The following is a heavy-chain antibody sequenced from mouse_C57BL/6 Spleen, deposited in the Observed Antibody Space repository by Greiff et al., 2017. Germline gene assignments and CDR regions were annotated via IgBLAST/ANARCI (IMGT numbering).Heavy chain of an antibody. V-gene: IGHV1-69*01. J-gene: IGHJ2*01. D-gene: IGHD1-1*01. Sequence: VQLQQPGAELVMPGASVKLSCKASGYTFTSYGMHWVKQRPGQGLEWIGEIDPSDSYTNYNRKFKGKSTLTVDKSSSTAYMQLSSLTSEDSAVYYCARKDYGSNYDMDYWGQGTTLTVSS. CDR1: GYTFTSYG. CDR3: ARKDYGSNYDMDY. CDR2: IDPSDSYT.